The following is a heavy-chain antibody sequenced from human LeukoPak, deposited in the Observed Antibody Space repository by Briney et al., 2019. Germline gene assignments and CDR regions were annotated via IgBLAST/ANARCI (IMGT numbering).Heavy chain of an antibody. D-gene: IGHD5-12*01. Sequence: SETLSLTCAVYGGSFSGYYWSWIRQPPGKGLEWIGEINHSGSTNYNPSLKSRVTISADTSKNQFSLKLSSVTAADTAVYYCARAGGYSGYGQTKYNWFDPWGQGTLVTVSS. CDR3: ARAGGYSGYGQTKYNWFDP. CDR1: GGSFSGYY. J-gene: IGHJ5*02. CDR2: INHSGST. V-gene: IGHV4-34*01.